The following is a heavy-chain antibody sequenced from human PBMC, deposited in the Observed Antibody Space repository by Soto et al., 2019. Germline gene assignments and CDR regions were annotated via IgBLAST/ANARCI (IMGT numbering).Heavy chain of an antibody. Sequence: QVQLVESGGGVVQPGRSLRLSCAASGFTFSSYAMHWVRQAPGKGLEWVAVISYDGSNKYYADSVKGRFTISRDNSKNTLYLQMNSLRAEDTAVYYCASVSSSDYYFDYWGQGTLVTVSS. CDR1: GFTFSSYA. V-gene: IGHV3-30-3*01. CDR3: ASVSSSDYYFDY. CDR2: ISYDGSNK. D-gene: IGHD2-2*01. J-gene: IGHJ4*02.